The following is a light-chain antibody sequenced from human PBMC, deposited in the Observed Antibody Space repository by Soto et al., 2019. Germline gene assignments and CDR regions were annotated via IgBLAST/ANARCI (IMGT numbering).Light chain of an antibody. CDR1: QSVGRD. Sequence: EIVVTQSPGILSVSPGDRATLSCRASQSVGRDLAWYQQKPGQAPTLLIYAASTRATGLPARISGSGSGTDFTLTFSSLRSEDVAVYYSHEYSTWPIFTFGPLTRVD. CDR3: HEYSTWPIFT. CDR2: AAS. V-gene: IGKV3-15*01. J-gene: IGKJ3*01.